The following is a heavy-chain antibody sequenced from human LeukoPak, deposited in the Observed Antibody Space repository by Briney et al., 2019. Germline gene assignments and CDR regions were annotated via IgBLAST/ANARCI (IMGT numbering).Heavy chain of an antibody. CDR2: ISADDKA. Sequence: SLRLSCAASGFTFTTYAINWVRQAPGKGLEWVSGISADDKAYYADSVKGRFTISRDNSKNTVSLQMSSLRAEDTALYYCAKDLALAGTGGGFDVWGQGTRVDVSS. CDR1: GFTFTTYA. J-gene: IGHJ3*01. V-gene: IGHV3-23*01. CDR3: AKDLALAGTGGGFDV. D-gene: IGHD6-19*01.